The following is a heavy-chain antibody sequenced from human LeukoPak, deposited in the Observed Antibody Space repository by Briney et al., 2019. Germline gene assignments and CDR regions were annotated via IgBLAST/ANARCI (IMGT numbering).Heavy chain of an antibody. CDR1: GGSISSGGYS. CDR2: IYHSGST. D-gene: IGHD6-13*01. J-gene: IGHJ3*02. V-gene: IGHV4-30-2*01. CDR3: ARGSEQQLVPDAFDI. Sequence: SETLSLTCAVSGGSISSGGYSWSWIRQPPGKGLEWIGYIYHSGSTYYNPSLKSRVTISVDRSKNQFSLKLSSVTAADTAVYYCARGSEQQLVPDAFDIWGQGTMVTVSS.